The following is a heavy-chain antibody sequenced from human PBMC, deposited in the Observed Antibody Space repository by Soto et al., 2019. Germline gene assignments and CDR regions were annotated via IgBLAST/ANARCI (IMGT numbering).Heavy chain of an antibody. J-gene: IGHJ3*02. V-gene: IGHV5-51*01. CDR1: GYSFTSYW. D-gene: IGHD4-17*01. CDR2: IYPGDSDT. Sequence: GESLKISCKGSGYSFTSYWIGWVRQMPGKGLEWMGIIYPGDSDTRYSPSFQGQVTISADKSISTAYLQWSSLKASDTAMYYCTRDLDYGGDSDSVDIWGQGTIVTVSS. CDR3: TRDLDYGGDSDSVDI.